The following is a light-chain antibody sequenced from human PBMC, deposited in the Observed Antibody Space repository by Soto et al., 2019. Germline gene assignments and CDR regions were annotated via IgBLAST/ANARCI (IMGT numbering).Light chain of an antibody. CDR2: DVS. V-gene: IGKV1-5*01. CDR3: QQYNTFWT. Sequence: DIQMTQSPSTLAGSVGDRFTITCRSSQTISSWLAWYQQKPGKAPKVLIYDVSSLESGVPSRFSGSGSGTEFTLTISSLQPDDFATYYCQQYNTFWTFGQGTKVDI. J-gene: IGKJ1*01. CDR1: QTISSW.